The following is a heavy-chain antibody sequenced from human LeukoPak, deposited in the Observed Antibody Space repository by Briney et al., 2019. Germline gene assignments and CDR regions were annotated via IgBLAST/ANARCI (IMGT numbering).Heavy chain of an antibody. Sequence: SETLSLTCTVSGGSISSYYWSWIRQPPGKGLEWIGYIYYSGSTNYNPSLKSRVTISVDTSKNQFSLKLSSVTAADTAVYYCARVRGARITMIVVVDYFDYWGQGTLVTVSS. CDR3: ARVRGARITMIVVVDYFDY. CDR2: IYYSGST. J-gene: IGHJ4*02. V-gene: IGHV4-59*01. CDR1: GGSISSYY. D-gene: IGHD3-22*01.